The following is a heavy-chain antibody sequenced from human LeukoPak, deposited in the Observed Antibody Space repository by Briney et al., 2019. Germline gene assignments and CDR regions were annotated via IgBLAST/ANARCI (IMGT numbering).Heavy chain of an antibody. J-gene: IGHJ4*02. D-gene: IGHD3-10*01. CDR3: ARGVRGVKSIYHFDY. Sequence: SETLSLTCTVSGGSISSYYWSWIRQPPWKGLEWIGYIYYSGSTNYNPSLKSRVTISVDTSKNQFSLKLSSVTAADTAVYYCARGVRGVKSIYHFDYWGQGTLVTVSS. CDR2: IYYSGST. CDR1: GGSISSYY. V-gene: IGHV4-59*01.